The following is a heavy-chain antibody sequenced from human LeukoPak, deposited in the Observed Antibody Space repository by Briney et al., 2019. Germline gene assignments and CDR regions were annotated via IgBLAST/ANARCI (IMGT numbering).Heavy chain of an antibody. CDR3: ARDGAGGSYDY. CDR2: ISSSSSYI. CDR1: GFTFSSYS. Sequence: GGSLRLSCAASGFTFSSYSMNWVRQAPGKGLEWVSSISSSSSYIYYADSVKGRFTISRDNAKNSLYRQMNSLRAEDTAVYYCARDGAGGSYDYWGQGTLVTVSS. V-gene: IGHV3-21*01. J-gene: IGHJ4*02. D-gene: IGHD1-26*01.